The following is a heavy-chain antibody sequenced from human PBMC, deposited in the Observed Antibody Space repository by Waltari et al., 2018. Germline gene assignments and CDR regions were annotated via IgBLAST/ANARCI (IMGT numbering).Heavy chain of an antibody. V-gene: IGHV3-48*04. CDR1: GFTFSSYS. J-gene: IGHJ3*02. CDR3: AREKPVAGTDDAFDI. Sequence: EVQLVESGGGLVQPGGSLRLSCAASGFTFSSYSMNWVRQAPGKGLEWVSYISSSSSTIYYADSVKGRFTISRDNAKNSLYLQMSSLRAEDTAVYYCAREKPVAGTDDAFDIWGQGTMVTVSS. D-gene: IGHD6-19*01. CDR2: ISSSSSTI.